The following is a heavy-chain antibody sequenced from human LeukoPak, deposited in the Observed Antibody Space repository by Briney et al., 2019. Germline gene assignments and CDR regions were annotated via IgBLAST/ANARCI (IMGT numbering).Heavy chain of an antibody. CDR2: ISAYNANT. D-gene: IGHD1-1*01. J-gene: IGHJ6*02. Sequence: ASVKVSCKASGYTFTTYGISWVRQAPGQGLEWMGWISAYNANTNYAQKLEGRFTMTTDTSTSTAYMELRSLRSEDTAVYYCARNASYGMDVWGQGTTVTVSS. CDR3: ARNASYGMDV. CDR1: GYTFTTYG. V-gene: IGHV1-18*01.